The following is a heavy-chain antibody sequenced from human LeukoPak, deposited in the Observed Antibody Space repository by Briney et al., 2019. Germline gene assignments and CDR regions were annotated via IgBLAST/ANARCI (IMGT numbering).Heavy chain of an antibody. J-gene: IGHJ3*01. Sequence: GGSLRLSCVASGIAFRNYAMTWVRQAPGKGLEWVSSITGGGTTTRYADSVKGRFTISRDNSVDTLYLQMNSLSAEDTAVYYCGIDPNGDYIGAFDFWGQGTMVTVSS. V-gene: IGHV3-23*01. CDR2: ITGGGTTT. CDR3: GIDPNGDYIGAFDF. CDR1: GIAFRNYA. D-gene: IGHD4-17*01.